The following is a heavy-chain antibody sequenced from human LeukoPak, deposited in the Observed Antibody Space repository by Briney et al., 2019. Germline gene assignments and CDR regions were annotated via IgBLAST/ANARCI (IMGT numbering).Heavy chain of an antibody. CDR2: IYTGGTT. CDR3: ARDYGSGMDC. V-gene: IGHV3-66*01. Sequence: GGSLRLSCAASGFTVNSNYMSWVRQAPGKGLEWLSTIYTGGTTYYADSVKGRFTISRDNSKNTLYLQMNSLRAEDTAVYYCARDYGSGMDCWGQGTLFSVSS. J-gene: IGHJ4*02. CDR1: GFTVNSNY. D-gene: IGHD3-3*01.